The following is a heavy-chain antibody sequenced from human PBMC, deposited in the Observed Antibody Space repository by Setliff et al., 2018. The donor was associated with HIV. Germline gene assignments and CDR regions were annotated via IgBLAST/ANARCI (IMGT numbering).Heavy chain of an antibody. J-gene: IGHJ5*01. CDR3: ARQPTDTSGYNNWFDS. CDR1: GYTFTNYW. CDR2: IYPGDSDT. V-gene: IGHV5-51*01. Sequence: PGESLKISCRGSGYTFTNYWIGWVRQMPGRGLEWMGIIYPGDSDTRYSPSFEGQVTMSAAKSINTAYLQWNSLKASDTAMYYCARQPTDTSGYNNWFDSWGQGTLVTVSS. D-gene: IGHD3-3*01.